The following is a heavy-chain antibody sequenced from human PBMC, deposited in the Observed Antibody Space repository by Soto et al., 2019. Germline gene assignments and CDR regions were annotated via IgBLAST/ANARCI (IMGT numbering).Heavy chain of an antibody. Sequence: EVHLVESGGGLVQPGGSLRLSCAASGFTFSSYSLNWVRQAPGKGLEWVSYITSSGTTVYYADSVRGRFTISRDNAKNSLYLQMNSLRDDESAVYYCARGSSNGAYYFAFWGQGTLVTVSS. CDR2: ITSSGTTV. CDR1: GFTFSSYS. D-gene: IGHD6-13*01. V-gene: IGHV3-48*02. CDR3: ARGSSNGAYYFAF. J-gene: IGHJ4*02.